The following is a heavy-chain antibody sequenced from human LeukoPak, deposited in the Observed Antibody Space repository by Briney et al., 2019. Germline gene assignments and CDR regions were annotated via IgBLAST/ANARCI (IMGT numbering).Heavy chain of an antibody. J-gene: IGHJ6*02. V-gene: IGHV3-7*04. Sequence: SVKGRFTISRDNTKNILYLQMSSLTDEDTAVYYCARDRHHGDNEVDYYFGMDVWGQGTTVIVSS. CDR3: ARDRHHGDNEVDYYFGMDV. D-gene: IGHD4-17*01.